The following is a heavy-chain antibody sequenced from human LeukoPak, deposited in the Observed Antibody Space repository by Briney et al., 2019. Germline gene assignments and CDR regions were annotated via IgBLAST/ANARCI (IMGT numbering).Heavy chain of an antibody. J-gene: IGHJ5*02. CDR3: AREEAPCSGGSCYSGWFDP. D-gene: IGHD2-15*01. V-gene: IGHV4-59*01. CDR1: GGSISSYY. CDR2: IYYSGST. Sequence: ASETLSLTCTVSGGSISSYYWSWIRQPPGKGLEWIGYIYYSGSTNYNPSLKSRVTISVDTSKNQFSLKLSSVTAADTAVYYCAREEAPCSGGSCYSGWFDPWGQGTLVTVSS.